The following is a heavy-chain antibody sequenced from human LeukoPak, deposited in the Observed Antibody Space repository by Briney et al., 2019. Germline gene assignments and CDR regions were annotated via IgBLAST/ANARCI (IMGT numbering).Heavy chain of an antibody. CDR1: GGSISSGSYY. CDR2: IYTSGST. J-gene: IGHJ5*02. Sequence: PSETLSLTCTVSGGSISSGSYYWSWIRQPAGKGLEWIGRIYTSGSTNYNPSLKSRVTISVDTSKNQFSLKLSSVTAADTAVCYCARVPAYYYGSGSYVWFDPWGQGTLVTVSS. CDR3: ARVPAYYYGSGSYVWFDP. V-gene: IGHV4-61*02. D-gene: IGHD3-10*01.